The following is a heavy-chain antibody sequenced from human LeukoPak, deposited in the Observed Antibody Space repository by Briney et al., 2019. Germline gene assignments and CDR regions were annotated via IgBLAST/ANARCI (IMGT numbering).Heavy chain of an antibody. CDR2: INPNSGDT. CDR3: SRGYTRGAFDI. D-gene: IGHD2-2*01. J-gene: IGHJ3*02. CDR1: GYMFNGYY. Sequence: GASVTVSCKASGYMFNGYYIHWVRQAPGQGLEWMGWINPNSGDTNYAQMFQGSVTMSRATSISTAYMELTSLRSDDAAVYYCSRGYTRGAFDIWGQGAMVTVSS. V-gene: IGHV1-2*02.